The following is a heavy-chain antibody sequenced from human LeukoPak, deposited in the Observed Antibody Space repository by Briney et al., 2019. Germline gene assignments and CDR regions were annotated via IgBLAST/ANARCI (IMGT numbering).Heavy chain of an antibody. V-gene: IGHV1-18*01. CDR2: VSIYNDNT. D-gene: IGHD3-9*01. J-gene: IGHJ4*02. CDR3: ARTGHYQFDS. CDR1: GYSFTDYD. Sequence: GASVKVSCKASGYSFTDYDFSWVRLAPGQGLEWLGWVSIYNDNTNYAREFQDRITMTTDISTSTAYMELKSLTSDDTAVYFCARTGHYQFDSWGQGTLVTVSS.